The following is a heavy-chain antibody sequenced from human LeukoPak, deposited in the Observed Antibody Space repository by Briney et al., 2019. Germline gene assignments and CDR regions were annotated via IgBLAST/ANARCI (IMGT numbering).Heavy chain of an antibody. CDR3: ASHFRSNHYYFYYMDV. D-gene: IGHD3-16*02. CDR2: IAPIFGTP. Sequence: SVKVSCKASGGTFDRYAISWVRQAPGQGLEWMGGIAPIFGTPNYAQNFQGRVTIITDESTSTAYMELSSLRSDDTAVYYCASHFRSNHYYFYYMDVWGTGTTVTVSS. CDR1: GGTFDRYA. J-gene: IGHJ6*03. V-gene: IGHV1-69*05.